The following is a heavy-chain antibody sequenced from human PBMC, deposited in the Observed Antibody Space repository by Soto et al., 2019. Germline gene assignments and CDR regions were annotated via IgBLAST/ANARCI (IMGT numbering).Heavy chain of an antibody. CDR3: AKSSPSPDYDYIWGSYRDAFDI. D-gene: IGHD3-16*02. Sequence: EVQLLESGGGLVQPGGSLRLSCAASGFTFSSYAMSWVRQAPGKGLEWVSAISGSGGSTYYADSVKGRFTISRDNSKNTLYLQMNSLRAEDTAVYYCAKSSPSPDYDYIWGSYRDAFDIWGQGTMVTVSS. J-gene: IGHJ3*02. CDR2: ISGSGGST. V-gene: IGHV3-23*01. CDR1: GFTFSSYA.